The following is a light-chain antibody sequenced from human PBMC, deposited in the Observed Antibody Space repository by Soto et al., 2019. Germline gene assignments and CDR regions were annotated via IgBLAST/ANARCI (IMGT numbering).Light chain of an antibody. Sequence: EIVLTQSPGTLSLSPGERVTLSCRASQSVGGSLAWYRQKPGLAPRLLIYDASSRATGIPDRFSGSGSGTDFTLTINRLEPEDSAVYYCQQYRSLITCGQGKRRAIK. V-gene: IGKV3D-20*01. J-gene: IGKJ5*01. CDR1: QSVGGS. CDR3: QQYRSLIT. CDR2: DAS.